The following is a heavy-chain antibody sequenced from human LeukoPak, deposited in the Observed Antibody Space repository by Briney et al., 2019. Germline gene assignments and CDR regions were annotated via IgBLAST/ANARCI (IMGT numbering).Heavy chain of an antibody. J-gene: IGHJ5*02. CDR3: AKVRGGSSTSADP. CDR2: ISGSGRNT. CDR1: GFTFSSYA. Sequence: GGSLRLSCAASGFTFSSYAMSWVRQAPGKGLEWVSVISGSGRNTYYADSVKGRLTISRDNSKNTLYLQMNSLRAEDTAVYYCAKVRGGSSTSADPWGQGTLVTVSS. V-gene: IGHV3-23*01. D-gene: IGHD2-2*01.